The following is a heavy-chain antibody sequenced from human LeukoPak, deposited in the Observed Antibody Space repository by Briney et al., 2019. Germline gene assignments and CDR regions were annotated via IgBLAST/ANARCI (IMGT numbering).Heavy chain of an antibody. CDR2: MNPNSGKA. CDR3: ASTFSRDHDAFDI. V-gene: IGHV1-8*01. J-gene: IGHJ3*02. Sequence: ASVKVSCKTSGYTFTNYDMNWVRQAPGQGLEWMGWMNPNSGKAGYLEKFRGRVTLTRNISISTAYMELSSLRSEDTAVYYCASTFSRDHDAFDIWGQGTMVTVSS. CDR1: GYTFTNYD.